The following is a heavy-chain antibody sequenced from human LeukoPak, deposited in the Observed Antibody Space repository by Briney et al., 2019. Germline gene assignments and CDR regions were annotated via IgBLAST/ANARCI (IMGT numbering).Heavy chain of an antibody. Sequence: PSETLSLTCAVYGGSFSGYYWSWIRQPPGKGLEWIGSIYYSGSTYYNPSLKSRVTISVDTSKNHFSLKLSSVTAADTAVYYCARAVAWFDPWGQGTLVTVSS. CDR2: IYYSGST. J-gene: IGHJ5*02. CDR3: ARAVAWFDP. CDR1: GGSFSGYY. V-gene: IGHV4-34*01.